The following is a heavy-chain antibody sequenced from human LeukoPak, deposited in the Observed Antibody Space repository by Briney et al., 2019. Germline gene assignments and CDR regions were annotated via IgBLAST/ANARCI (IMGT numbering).Heavy chain of an antibody. J-gene: IGHJ4*02. D-gene: IGHD3-10*01. CDR2: IYYSGST. V-gene: IGHV4-30-4*08. CDR1: GGSISSGDYY. CDR3: ARDPNYGSGSYVDY. Sequence: SQTLSLTCTVSGGSISSGDYYWSWIRQPPGKGLEWIGYIYYSGSTYYNPSLKSRVTISVDTSKNQFSLKLSSVTAADTAVYYCARDPNYGSGSYVDYWGQGTLVTVSS.